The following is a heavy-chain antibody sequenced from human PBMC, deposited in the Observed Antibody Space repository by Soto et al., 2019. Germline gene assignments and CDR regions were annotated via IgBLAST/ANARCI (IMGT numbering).Heavy chain of an antibody. D-gene: IGHD3-16*02. J-gene: IGHJ4*02. CDR2: IIPIFGTA. CDR3: ATFSYIWGSYRSLSVTH. CDR1: GGTFSSYA. Sequence: ASVKVSCKASGGTFSSYAISWVRQAPGQGLEWMGGIIPIFGTANYAQKFQGRVTITADESTSTAYMELSSLRSEDTAVYYCATFSYIWGSYRSLSVTHWGQGTLVTVSS. V-gene: IGHV1-69*13.